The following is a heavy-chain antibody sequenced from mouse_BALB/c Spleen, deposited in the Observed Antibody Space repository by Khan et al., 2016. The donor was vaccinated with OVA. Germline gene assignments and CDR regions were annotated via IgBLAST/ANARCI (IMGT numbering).Heavy chain of an antibody. CDR3: ARSSYTYDFTS. V-gene: IGHV2-4-1*01. Sequence: VQLKQSGPGLVQPSQSLSITCTVSGFSLITYGVHWVRQSPGKGLEWLGVIWSDGSTDYKAAFISRLIITKENSKRQVFFKMNSLHTDDTAIYYCARSSYTYDFTSWCRGTLVTVSA. D-gene: IGHD2-12*01. J-gene: IGHJ3*01. CDR1: GFSLITYG. CDR2: IWSDGST.